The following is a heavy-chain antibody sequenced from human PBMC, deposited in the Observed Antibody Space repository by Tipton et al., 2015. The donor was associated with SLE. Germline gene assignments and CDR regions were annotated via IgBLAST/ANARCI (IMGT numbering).Heavy chain of an antibody. Sequence: SLRLSCTASGFTFGDYVMSWVRQAPGKGLEWVGFIRSKSYGGTAEYAASVKGRFTISRDDSKNIAHLQMNSLKTEDTAVYYCTRATYYEIWSGNFYGMDVWGQGTTVTVSS. J-gene: IGHJ6*02. CDR2: IRSKSYGGTA. CDR3: TRATYYEIWSGNFYGMDV. V-gene: IGHV3-49*04. CDR1: GFTFGDYV. D-gene: IGHD3-3*01.